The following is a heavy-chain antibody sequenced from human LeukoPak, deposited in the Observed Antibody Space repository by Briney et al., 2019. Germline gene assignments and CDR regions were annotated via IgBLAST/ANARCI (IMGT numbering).Heavy chain of an antibody. J-gene: IGHJ4*02. Sequence: SETLSLTCTVSGCSINSGDYYWSWIRQPPGKGLEWIGYIFHSGSTYYNPSLKSRVSISVHTSKNQFSLKLSSVTAADTAVYYCARDRYFIGFDYWGQGTLVTVSS. V-gene: IGHV4-30-4*08. CDR1: GCSINSGDYY. CDR3: ARDRYFIGFDY. D-gene: IGHD3-9*01. CDR2: IFHSGST.